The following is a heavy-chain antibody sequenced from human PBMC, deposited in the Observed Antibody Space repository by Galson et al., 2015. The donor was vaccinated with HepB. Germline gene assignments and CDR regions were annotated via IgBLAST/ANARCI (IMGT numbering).Heavy chain of an antibody. J-gene: IGHJ6*02. CDR1: GFTVNDKC. Sequence: SLRLSCAASGFTVNDKCINWVRQAPGKGLEWVSVIHVNGGISYADSVRGRFTISRDTSPNIVYLQMNSLRVEDTAVYYCARDFYYETRGRVSQYGMDVWGQGTTVTVS. CDR2: IHVNGGI. V-gene: IGHV3-66*01. CDR3: ARDFYYETRGRVSQYGMDV. D-gene: IGHD3-22*01.